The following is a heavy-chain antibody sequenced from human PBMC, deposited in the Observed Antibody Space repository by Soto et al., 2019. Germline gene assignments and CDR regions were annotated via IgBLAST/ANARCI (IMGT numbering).Heavy chain of an antibody. Sequence: APVKVSCKASGCTFTSYGISWVRQAPGQGLEWMGWISAYNGNTNYAQKLQGRVTMTTDTSTSTAYMELRSLRSDDTAVYYCAREDSGYSSWGYWGQGTLVTVSS. J-gene: IGHJ4*02. CDR2: ISAYNGNT. CDR3: AREDSGYSSWGY. CDR1: GCTFTSYG. D-gene: IGHD5-12*01. V-gene: IGHV1-18*01.